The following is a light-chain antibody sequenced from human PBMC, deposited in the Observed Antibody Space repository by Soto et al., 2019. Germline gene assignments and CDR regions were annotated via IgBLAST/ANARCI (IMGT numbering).Light chain of an antibody. J-gene: IGKJ1*01. CDR3: QQYSSSRT. CDR1: QSVSSGY. Sequence: EVVLTQSPGTLSLSPGNRATLSCRASQSVSSGYLAWYQQKPGQAPRLLIYGASSRATGVPDRFSGGGSGTDFTLTITRLEPEDFAMYYCQQYSSSRTFGQGTKVDIK. CDR2: GAS. V-gene: IGKV3-20*01.